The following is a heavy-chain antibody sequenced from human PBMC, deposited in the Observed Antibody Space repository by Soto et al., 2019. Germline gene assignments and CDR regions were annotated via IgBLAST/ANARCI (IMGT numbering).Heavy chain of an antibody. CDR1: GYTFTSYA. V-gene: IGHV1-3*01. CDR2: INAGNGNT. J-gene: IGHJ5*02. D-gene: IGHD3-10*01. CDR3: ARSHPRYYGSGSYQFDP. Sequence: ASVKVSCKASGYTFTSYAMHWVRQAPGQRLEWMGWINAGNGNTKYSQKFQGRVTITRDTSASTAYMELSSLRSEDTAVYYCARSHPRYYGSGSYQFDPWGQGTLVTVSS.